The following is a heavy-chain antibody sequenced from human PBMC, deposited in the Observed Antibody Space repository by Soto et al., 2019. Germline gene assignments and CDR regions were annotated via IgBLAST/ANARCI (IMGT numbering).Heavy chain of an antibody. CDR1: GFTFSSYS. V-gene: IGHV3-21*01. CDR3: ARDVTLRFDYYYYYIDF. CDR2: ISSSSSYI. Sequence: EVQLVESGGGLVKPGGSLRLSCAASGFTFSSYSMNWVRQAPGKGLEWVSSISSSSSYIYYADSVKGRFTISRDNAKNSLYLQMNSLRAEDTAVYDCARDVTLRFDYYYYYIDFWGKGTTVTVSS. D-gene: IGHD3-3*01. J-gene: IGHJ6*03.